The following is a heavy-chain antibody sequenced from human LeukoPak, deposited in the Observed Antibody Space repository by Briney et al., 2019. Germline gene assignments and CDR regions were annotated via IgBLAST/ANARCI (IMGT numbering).Heavy chain of an antibody. CDR3: ARQWLVTWFDP. V-gene: IGHV4-39*01. CDR1: GGSISSSSYY. J-gene: IGHJ5*02. CDR2: IYYSGST. D-gene: IGHD6-19*01. Sequence: SETLSLTCTVSGGSISSSSYYWGWIRQPPGKGLEWIGSIYYSGSTYYNPSLKSRVTISVDTSKNQFSLKLGSVTAADTAVYYCARQWLVTWFDPWGQGTLVTVSS.